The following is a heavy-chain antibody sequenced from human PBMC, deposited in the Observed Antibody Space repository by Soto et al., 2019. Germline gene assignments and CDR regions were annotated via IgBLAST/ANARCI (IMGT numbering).Heavy chain of an antibody. CDR1: GGTFSSYA. V-gene: IGHV1-69*13. J-gene: IGHJ6*02. D-gene: IGHD1-7*01. CDR3: ARDNWNYKNCMDV. CDR2: IIPIFGTA. Sequence: GASVKVSCKASGGTFSSYAISWVRQAPGQGLEWMGGIIPIFGTANYAQKFQGRVTITADESTSTAYMELSSLRSEDTAVYYCARDNWNYKNCMDVWGQGTTVTVSS.